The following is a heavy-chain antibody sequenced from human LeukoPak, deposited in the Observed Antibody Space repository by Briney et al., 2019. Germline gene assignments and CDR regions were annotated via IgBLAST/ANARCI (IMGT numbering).Heavy chain of an antibody. V-gene: IGHV3-48*03. D-gene: IGHD3-10*01. CDR2: ISGSGSTI. CDR3: ARGGTPSGSFNYYYYYMDV. Sequence: GSLRLSCAASGFTFSSYEMSWVRQAPGKGLAWVSYISGSGSTIYYADSVQGRFTISRDNAKNSLYLQMNSLRAEDTAVYYCARGGTPSGSFNYYYYYMDVWGKGTTVTVSS. J-gene: IGHJ6*03. CDR1: GFTFSSYE.